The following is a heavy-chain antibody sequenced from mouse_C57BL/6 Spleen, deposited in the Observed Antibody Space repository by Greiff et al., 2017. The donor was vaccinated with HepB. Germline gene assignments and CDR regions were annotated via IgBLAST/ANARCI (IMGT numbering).Heavy chain of an antibody. J-gene: IGHJ4*01. Sequence: VQLQQSGAELVRPGASVTLSCKASGYTFTDYEMHWVKQTPVHGLEWIGAIDPETGGTAYNQKFKGKAILTADKSSSTAYMELRSLTSEDSAVYYCTRGSSGYAMDYWGLGTSVTVSS. V-gene: IGHV1-15*01. D-gene: IGHD3-2*02. CDR2: IDPETGGT. CDR3: TRGSSGYAMDY. CDR1: GYTFTDYE.